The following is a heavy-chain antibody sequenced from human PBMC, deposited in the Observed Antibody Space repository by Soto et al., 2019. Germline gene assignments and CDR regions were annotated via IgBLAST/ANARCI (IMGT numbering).Heavy chain of an antibody. CDR3: ARWRRDFWSGYYFDY. D-gene: IGHD3-3*01. CDR1: GYTLTSYG. CDR2: ISAYNGNT. J-gene: IGHJ4*02. Sequence: ASVKVSCKASGYTLTSYGISWVRQAPGQGLEWMGWISAYNGNTNYAQKLQGRVTMTTDTSTSTAYMELRSLRSDDTAVYYCARWRRDFWSGYYFDYWGQGTLVTVSS. V-gene: IGHV1-18*04.